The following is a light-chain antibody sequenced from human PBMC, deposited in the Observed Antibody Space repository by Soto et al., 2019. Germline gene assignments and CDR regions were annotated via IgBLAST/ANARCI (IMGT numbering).Light chain of an antibody. Sequence: QSVLTQPPSVSGAPGQRVTISCTGSSSNIGAGYDVHWYQQLPGTAPKLLIYGNSNRPSGVPDRFSGSKSGTSASLAITGLKAEDEAYYYCQSYDSSLSGQGVFGGGTKLTVL. V-gene: IGLV1-40*01. CDR2: GNS. CDR1: SSNIGAGYD. J-gene: IGLJ2*01. CDR3: QSYDSSLSGQGV.